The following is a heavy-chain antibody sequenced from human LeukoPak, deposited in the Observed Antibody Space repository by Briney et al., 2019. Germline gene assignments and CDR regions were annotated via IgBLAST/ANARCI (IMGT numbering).Heavy chain of an antibody. V-gene: IGHV3-23*01. J-gene: IGHJ6*02. CDR2: ISGGGDST. D-gene: IGHD3-10*01. Sequence: GGSLRLSCAASGFTFSSYAMFWVRQAPGKGLEWVSGISGGGDSTFYADSVKGRFTISRDTSKNTLYLQMNSLRAEDPAVYYCAKDRSRTLLWLGELAGMDVWGQGTTVTVSS. CDR3: AKDRSRTLLWLGELAGMDV. CDR1: GFTFSSYA.